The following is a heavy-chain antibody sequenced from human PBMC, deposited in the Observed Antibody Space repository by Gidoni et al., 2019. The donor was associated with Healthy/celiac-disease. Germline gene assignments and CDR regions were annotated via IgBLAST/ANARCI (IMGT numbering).Heavy chain of an antibody. Sequence: EVQLVPSGAAVTKLGESLRISCKGSGYSFPSCWISWVRQMPGKGLEWMGRFDPSDSYTNYSPSFQGHVTISADKSISTAYLQWSSLKASDTAMYYCARQGDSSSWYGGLDYWGQGTLVTVSS. CDR3: ARQGDSSSWYGGLDY. D-gene: IGHD6-13*01. V-gene: IGHV5-10-1*03. CDR1: GYSFPSCW. J-gene: IGHJ4*02. CDR2: FDPSDSYT.